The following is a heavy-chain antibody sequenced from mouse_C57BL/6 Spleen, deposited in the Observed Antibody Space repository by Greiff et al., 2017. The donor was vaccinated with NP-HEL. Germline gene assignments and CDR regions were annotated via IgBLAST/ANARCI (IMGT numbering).Heavy chain of an antibody. CDR3: ARAGLRENYWYFDV. V-gene: IGHV1-26*01. CDR2: INPNNGGT. D-gene: IGHD2-4*01. J-gene: IGHJ1*03. Sequence: VQLQQSGPELVKPGASVKISCKASGYTFTDYYMNWVKQSHGKSLEWIGDINPNNGGTSYNQKFKGKATLTVDKSSSTAYMELRSLTSEDSAVYYCARAGLRENYWYFDVWGTGTTVTVSS. CDR1: GYTFTDYY.